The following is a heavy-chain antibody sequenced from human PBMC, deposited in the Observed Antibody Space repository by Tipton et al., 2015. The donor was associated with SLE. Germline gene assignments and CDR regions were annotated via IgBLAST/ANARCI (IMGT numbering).Heavy chain of an antibody. V-gene: IGHV4-39*07. CDR3: ARPPDSSGFQYLQA. CDR1: GGSISSSYYY. CDR2: VYYSGST. J-gene: IGHJ1*01. Sequence: LRLSCTVSGGSISSSYYYWGWIRQPPGKGLEWIGSVYYSGSTYYNPSLKSRVTISVDTSKNQFSLKLSSVTAADTAVYHCARPPDSSGFQYLQACGQGTLVTVSS. D-gene: IGHD3-22*01.